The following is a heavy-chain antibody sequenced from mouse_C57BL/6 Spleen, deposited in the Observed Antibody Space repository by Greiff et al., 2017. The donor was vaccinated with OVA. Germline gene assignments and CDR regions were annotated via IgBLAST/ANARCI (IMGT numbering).Heavy chain of an antibody. V-gene: IGHV1-22*01. CDR3: AGLRGWYFDV. J-gene: IGHJ1*03. Sequence: EVQLQQSGPELVKPGASVKMSCKASGYTFTDYNMHWVKQSHGKSLEWIGYINPNNGGTSYNQKFKGKATLTVNKYSSTAYMELRSLTSEDSAVYYCAGLRGWYFDVWGTGTTVTVSS. CDR1: GYTFTDYN. CDR2: INPNNGGT. D-gene: IGHD2-2*01.